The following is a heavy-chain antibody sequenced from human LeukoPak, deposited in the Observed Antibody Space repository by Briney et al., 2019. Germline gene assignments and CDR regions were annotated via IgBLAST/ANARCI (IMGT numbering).Heavy chain of an antibody. J-gene: IGHJ6*03. CDR1: GGSFSGYY. V-gene: IGHV4-34*01. CDR2: INHSGST. CDR3: ARARGYYYYYMDV. Sequence: SETLSLTCAVYGGSFSGYYWSWIRQPPGKGLEWIGEINHSGSTNYNPSLKSPVTISVYTSKNQFSLKLSSVTAADTAVYYCARARGYYYYYMDVWGKGTTVTVSS.